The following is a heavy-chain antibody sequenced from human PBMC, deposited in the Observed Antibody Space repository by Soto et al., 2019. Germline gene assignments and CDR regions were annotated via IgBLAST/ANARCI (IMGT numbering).Heavy chain of an antibody. V-gene: IGHV3-48*03. J-gene: IGHJ6*02. Sequence: EVQLVESGGGLVQPGGSLRLSCAASGFTFSSYEMNWVRQAPGKGLEWVSYISSSGSTIYYADSVKGRFTISRDNAKNSLYLQMNSLRAEDTAVYYCARVGVAVVVPAARHPESNGMDVWGQGTTVTVSS. CDR1: GFTFSSYE. CDR3: ARVGVAVVVPAARHPESNGMDV. CDR2: ISSSGSTI. D-gene: IGHD2-2*01.